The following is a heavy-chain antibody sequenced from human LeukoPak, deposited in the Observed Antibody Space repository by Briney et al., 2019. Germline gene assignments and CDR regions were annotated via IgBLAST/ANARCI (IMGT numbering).Heavy chain of an antibody. Sequence: GESLQISCQGSGYSFTSYGISWVRPAPGQGLEWMGWISAYNGNTNCAQKLQGRVTMTTDTSTSTAYMELRSLRSDDTAVYYCARVSANWFDPWGQGTLVTVSS. V-gene: IGHV1-18*01. J-gene: IGHJ5*02. CDR3: ARVSANWFDP. CDR1: GYSFTSYG. D-gene: IGHD4/OR15-4a*01. CDR2: ISAYNGNT.